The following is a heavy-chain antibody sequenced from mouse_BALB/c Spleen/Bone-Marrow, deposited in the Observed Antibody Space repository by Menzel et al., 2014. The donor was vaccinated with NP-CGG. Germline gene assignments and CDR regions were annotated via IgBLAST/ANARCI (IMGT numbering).Heavy chain of an antibody. Sequence: DVKLVESGGGLVQPGGSLRLSCATSGFTFTAYYMSWVRQPPGKALEWLGFIRNKANGYTTEYSASVKGLFTISRDNSQSILYLQMNILRTEDSATYYCARDRNYDINWYCDVWGAGTTVTVSS. J-gene: IGHJ1*01. D-gene: IGHD1-1*01. V-gene: IGHV7-3*02. CDR2: IRNKANGYTT. CDR1: GFTFTAYY. CDR3: ARDRNYDINWYCDV.